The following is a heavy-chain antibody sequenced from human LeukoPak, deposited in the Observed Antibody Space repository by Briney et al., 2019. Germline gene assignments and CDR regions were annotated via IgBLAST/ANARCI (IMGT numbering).Heavy chain of an antibody. D-gene: IGHD2-21*01. J-gene: IGHJ6*02. CDR2: IYYSGST. CDR1: GGSISSGDYY. V-gene: IGHV4-30-4*01. Sequence: SETLSLTCTVSGGSISSGDYYWSWIRQPPGKGLEWIGYIYYSGSTYYNPSLKSRVTISVDKSKNQFSLRLSSVTAAADTAVYYCARAYSSGMGVWGQGTTVTVSS. CDR3: ARAYSSGMGV.